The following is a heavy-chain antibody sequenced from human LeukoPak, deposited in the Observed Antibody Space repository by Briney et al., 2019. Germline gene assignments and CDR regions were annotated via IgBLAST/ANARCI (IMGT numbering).Heavy chain of an antibody. CDR3: ARAVGGDGSGSL. Sequence: PGGSLRLSCEDSGFTFRSYEMNWVRQAPGKGLEWIGYIYYRVTSDYNPSLKSRVTMSVDMSTRQISLKLSSVTAADTAVYYCARAVGGDGSGSLWGPGTLVTVSS. J-gene: IGHJ4*02. CDR1: GFTFRSYE. V-gene: IGHV4-59*01. D-gene: IGHD3-10*01. CDR2: IYYRVTS.